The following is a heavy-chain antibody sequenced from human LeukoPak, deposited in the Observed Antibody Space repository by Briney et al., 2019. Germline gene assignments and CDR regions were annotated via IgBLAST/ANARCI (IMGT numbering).Heavy chain of an antibody. CDR3: ARESHATFDY. J-gene: IGHJ4*02. CDR1: GFTFSNYW. CDR2: MNQDGSEK. Sequence: GGSLRLSCAAPGFTFSNYWMSWVRQETGKGEEWVANMNQDGSEKYYVDSVTGRFTISRDNAKNSLYLQMTSPRAEDTAVYYCARESHATFDYWGQGTLVIVSS. V-gene: IGHV3-7*01. D-gene: IGHD1-26*01.